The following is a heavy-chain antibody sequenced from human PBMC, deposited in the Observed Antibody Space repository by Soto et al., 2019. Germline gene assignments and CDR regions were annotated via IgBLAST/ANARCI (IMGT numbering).Heavy chain of an antibody. CDR2: IYYSGST. CDR1: GGSISSGDYY. CDR3: ASSSGYYSWSDP. D-gene: IGHD3-22*01. J-gene: IGHJ5*02. V-gene: IGHV4-30-4*01. Sequence: SETLSLTCTVSGGSISSGDYYWSWIRQPPGKGLEWIGYIYYSGSTYYNPSLKSRVTISVDTSKNQFSLKLSSVTAADTAVYYCASSSGYYSWSDPWGQGTLVTVSS.